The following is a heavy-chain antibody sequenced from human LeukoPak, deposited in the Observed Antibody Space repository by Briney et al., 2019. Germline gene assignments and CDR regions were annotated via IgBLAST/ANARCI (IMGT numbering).Heavy chain of an antibody. V-gene: IGHV3-74*01. CDR2: INSDGSWT. CDR1: GNYW. CDR3: VSFYETY. J-gene: IGHJ4*02. Sequence: GGSLRLSCAASGNYWMHWVRQVPGKGLEWVSHINSDGSWTSYADSVKGRFTISKDNAKNTVYLQMNSLRAEDTAVYYCVSFYETYWGRGTLVTVSS. D-gene: IGHD2/OR15-2a*01.